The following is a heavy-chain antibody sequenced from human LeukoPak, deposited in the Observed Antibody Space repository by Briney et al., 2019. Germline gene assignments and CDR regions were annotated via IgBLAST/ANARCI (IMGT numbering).Heavy chain of an antibody. CDR3: TIERAAAVAFSFLGGSWFDP. Sequence: ASVKVSCKASGYTFTSYYMHWVRQAPGQGLEWMGWINPNSGGTNHAQKFQGRVTMTRDTSISTAYMELSRLRSDDPAVYYCTIERAAAVAFSFLGGSWFDPWGQGTLVSVSS. D-gene: IGHD6-13*01. CDR2: INPNSGGT. CDR1: GYTFTSYY. J-gene: IGHJ5*02. V-gene: IGHV1-2*02.